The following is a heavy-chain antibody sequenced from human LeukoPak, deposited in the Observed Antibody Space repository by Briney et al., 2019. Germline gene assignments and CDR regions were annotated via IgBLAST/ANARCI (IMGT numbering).Heavy chain of an antibody. J-gene: IGHJ4*02. CDR2: ISSSGSTI. CDR3: AKDGRITIFGVGRYFDY. CDR1: GFTFSDYY. Sequence: GGSLRLSCAASGFTFSDYYMSWIRQAPGKGLEWVSYISSSGSTIYYADSVKGRFTISRDNSKNTLYLQMNSLRAENTAVYYCAKDGRITIFGVGRYFDYWGQGTLVTVSS. D-gene: IGHD3-3*01. V-gene: IGHV3-11*01.